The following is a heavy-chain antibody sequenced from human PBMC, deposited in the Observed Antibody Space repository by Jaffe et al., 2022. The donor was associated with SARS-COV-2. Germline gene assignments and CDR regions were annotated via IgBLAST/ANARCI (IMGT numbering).Heavy chain of an antibody. J-gene: IGHJ4*02. CDR3: AKAPRGQLVPFDY. CDR1: GFTFSSYT. Sequence: EVHLLESGGGLVQPGRSLRLSCAASGFTFSSYTMSWVRQAPGKGLEWVSGISGGASNTYYTDSVKGRFTISRDNSKNTLYLQMNSLRAEDTAVYYCAKAPRGQLVPFDYWGQGTLVTVSS. D-gene: IGHD6-6*01. CDR2: ISGGASNT. V-gene: IGHV3-23*01.